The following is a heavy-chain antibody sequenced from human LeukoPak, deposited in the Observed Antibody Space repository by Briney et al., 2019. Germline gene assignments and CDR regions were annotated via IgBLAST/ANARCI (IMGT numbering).Heavy chain of an antibody. CDR1: GFTFRSYG. CDR3: ARSGDMGLVMIRYFDF. CDR2: LSYDGTNK. V-gene: IGHV3-30*03. J-gene: IGHJ2*01. D-gene: IGHD3-9*01. Sequence: SGRSLRLSCAASGFTFRSYGMHWVRQVPGKGLKWVAVLSYDGTNKHYADSVKGRFTISRDNSKNTLYLQMNSLRVEDTAVYYCARSGDMGLVMIRYFDFWGRGTLVTVSS.